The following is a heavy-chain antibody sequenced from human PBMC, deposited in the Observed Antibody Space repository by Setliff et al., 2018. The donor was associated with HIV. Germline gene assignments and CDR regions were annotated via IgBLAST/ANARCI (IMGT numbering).Heavy chain of an antibody. CDR1: GASFVGDNH. CDR3: ARARSDWYNARPYYFDL. J-gene: IGHJ4*02. V-gene: IGHV4-30-4*01. CDR2: FMYTDIHYVNYLN. D-gene: IGHD6-19*01. Sequence: SETLSLTCAVSGASFVGDNHWSWIRQTPERGLEWIAYFMYTDIHYVNYLNYRNPSLASRLSISVDKSKNQFSLTLSSVTAADTAVYYCARARSDWYNARPYYFDLWGQGTPVTVSS.